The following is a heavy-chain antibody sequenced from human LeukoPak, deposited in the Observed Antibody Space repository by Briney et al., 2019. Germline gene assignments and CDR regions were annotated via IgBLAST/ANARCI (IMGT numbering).Heavy chain of an antibody. CDR1: GFTFSSYS. CDR2: ISSSSGTI. V-gene: IGHV3-48*04. J-gene: IGHJ4*02. CDR3: ARGGHWDSSHDY. D-gene: IGHD3-22*01. Sequence: AGGSLRLSCAASGFTFSSYSMNWVRQAPGKGLEWVSYISSSSGTIYYADSVKGRFTISRDNAKNSLYLQMNSLRAEDTAVYYCARGGHWDSSHDYWGQGTLVTVSS.